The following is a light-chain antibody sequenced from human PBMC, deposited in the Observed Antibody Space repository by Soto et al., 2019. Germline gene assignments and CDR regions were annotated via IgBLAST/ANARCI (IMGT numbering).Light chain of an antibody. V-gene: IGKV1-5*03. Sequence: DIQMTQSPSTLSGSVGDRVTITCRASQTISSWLAWYQQKPGKAPKILIYKTSSLESGVPSRFSGSGSGTEFTLTISSPQPDDFATYYCQQYNGYRWTFGQGTKVDI. CDR1: QTISSW. CDR2: KTS. CDR3: QQYNGYRWT. J-gene: IGKJ1*01.